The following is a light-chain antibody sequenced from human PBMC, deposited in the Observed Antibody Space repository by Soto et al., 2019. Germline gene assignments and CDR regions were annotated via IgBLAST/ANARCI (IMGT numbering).Light chain of an antibody. CDR2: DAS. V-gene: IGKV3-20*01. J-gene: IGKJ1*01. Sequence: IVLTQSPDTLSLSPGEIATLSCRASQSVSSNYLAWYQQKLGQAPRLLIYDASRRATGIPDRFSGSGSGTDFTLTISRLEPEDFATYYCQHYNSYSEAFGQGTKVDIK. CDR1: QSVSSNY. CDR3: QHYNSYSEA.